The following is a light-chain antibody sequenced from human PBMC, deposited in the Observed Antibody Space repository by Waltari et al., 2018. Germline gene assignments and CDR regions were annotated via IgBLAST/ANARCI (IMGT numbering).Light chain of an antibody. CDR3: QQSWT. CDR1: QGISNS. CDR2: GSS. J-gene: IGKJ1*01. V-gene: IGKV1-NL1*01. Sequence: DIQMTQSPSFLSASVGDRVTITCRATQGISNSLAWYQQNPGKAPKFLLYGSSRLESGFPSRFSSSGSGTEYTLTISSLQPEDFATYYCQQSWTFGQGTKVEVK.